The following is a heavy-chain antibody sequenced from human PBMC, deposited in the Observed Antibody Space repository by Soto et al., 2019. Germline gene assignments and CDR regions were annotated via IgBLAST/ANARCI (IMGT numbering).Heavy chain of an antibody. J-gene: IGHJ4*02. Sequence: EVQLLESGGGLVQPGGSLRLSCAASGFTFSSYAMNWVRQAPGKGLEWVSVISGSDGSTYYAGSVKGRFTISRDNSIHTLNTPMNRLRVENTAVYYCTSRIRSWNFDDWCQSALVTVAS. CDR1: GFTFSSYA. CDR2: ISGSDGST. D-gene: IGHD6-13*01. V-gene: IGHV3-23*01. CDR3: TSRIRSWNFDD.